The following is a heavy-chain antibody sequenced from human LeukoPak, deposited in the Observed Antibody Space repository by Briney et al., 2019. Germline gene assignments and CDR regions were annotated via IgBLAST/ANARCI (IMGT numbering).Heavy chain of an antibody. CDR1: GGSISSYY. V-gene: IGHV4-59*01. J-gene: IGHJ4*02. D-gene: IGHD3-10*01. Sequence: SETLSLTCTVSGGSISSYYWSWIRQPPGKGLEWIGYIYYSGSTNYNPSLKSRVTISVDTFKNQFSLKLSCVTAADTAVYYCARGTLTMVRRNIRLYYFDYWGQGTLVTVFS. CDR3: ARGTLTMVRRNIRLYYFDY. CDR2: IYYSGST.